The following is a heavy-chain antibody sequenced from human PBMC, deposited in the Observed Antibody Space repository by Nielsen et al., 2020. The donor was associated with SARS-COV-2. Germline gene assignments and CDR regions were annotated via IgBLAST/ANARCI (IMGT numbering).Heavy chain of an antibody. CDR2: IKSKVDGGTT. CDR3: TTGGITMVRGVMQY. Sequence: GGSLRLSCAASGFTFRNPWMNWVRQAPGKGLEWVGRIKSKVDGGTTDYAGPVKGRFTISRDDSKNTLYLQMNSLKTEDTAVYYCTTGGITMVRGVMQYWGQGTLVTVSP. J-gene: IGHJ1*01. D-gene: IGHD3-10*01. V-gene: IGHV3-15*01. CDR1: GFTFRNPW.